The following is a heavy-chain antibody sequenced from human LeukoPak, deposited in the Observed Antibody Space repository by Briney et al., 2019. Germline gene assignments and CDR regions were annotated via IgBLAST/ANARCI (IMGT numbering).Heavy chain of an antibody. V-gene: IGHV4-61*02. CDR2: IYTSGGT. J-gene: IGHJ3*02. CDR1: GGSISSGSYY. D-gene: IGHD3-22*01. Sequence: PSQTLSLTCTVSGGSISSGSYYWSWIRQPAGKGLEWIGRIYTSGGTNYNPSLKSRVTISVDTSKNQFSLKLSSVTAADTAVYYCARDYYDSSGYPAGAFDIWGQGTMVTVSS. CDR3: ARDYYDSSGYPAGAFDI.